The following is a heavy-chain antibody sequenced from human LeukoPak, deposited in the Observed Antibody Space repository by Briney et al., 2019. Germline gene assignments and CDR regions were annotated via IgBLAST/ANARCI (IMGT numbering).Heavy chain of an antibody. CDR1: GYTLTELS. Sequence: ASVKVSCKVSGYTLTELSMHWVRQAPGKGLEWMGGFDPEDGETIYAQKFQGRVTMTEDTSTDTAYMELSSLRSEDTAVYYCATGALWSGYYTGSPSYNWSDPWGQGTLVTVSS. CDR3: ATGALWSGYYTGSPSYNWSDP. CDR2: FDPEDGET. D-gene: IGHD3-3*01. J-gene: IGHJ5*02. V-gene: IGHV1-24*01.